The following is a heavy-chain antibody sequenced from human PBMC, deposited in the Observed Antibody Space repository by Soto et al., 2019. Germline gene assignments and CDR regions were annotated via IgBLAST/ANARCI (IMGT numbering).Heavy chain of an antibody. Sequence: QVVQSGAEVRKPGASVKVSCKASGYSFTTYYIHWFRQAPGQGLEWMAIINPNGGTTNYAQKFQGRVTVTRDMSASTVYMELSSLRSDDTAIYYFAAYCSGGGCPPGPWNWGRGTMVTVSS. CDR3: AAYCSGGGCPPGPWN. J-gene: IGHJ3*01. D-gene: IGHD2-15*01. CDR1: GYSFTTYY. V-gene: IGHV1-46*03. CDR2: INPNGGTT.